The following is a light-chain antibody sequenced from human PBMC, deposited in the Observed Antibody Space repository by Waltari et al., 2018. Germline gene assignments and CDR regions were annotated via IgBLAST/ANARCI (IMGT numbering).Light chain of an antibody. V-gene: IGKV3-15*01. CDR1: QSVNSK. CDR2: GAS. J-gene: IGKJ4*01. Sequence: EIVMTQSPATLSVSPGERATLSCRAGQSVNSKLAWYQNKPGQAPRLLIYGASTRATGIPARFSGSGSGTEFTLTISSLQSEDFAVYYCQQYDNWPLTFGGGTNVEIK. CDR3: QQYDNWPLT.